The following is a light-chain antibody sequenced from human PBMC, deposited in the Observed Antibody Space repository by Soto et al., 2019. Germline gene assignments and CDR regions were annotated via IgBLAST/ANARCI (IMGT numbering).Light chain of an antibody. CDR1: PGIRNY. CDR2: AAS. Sequence: DTQMTQSPSSLSVSVGARVTITCRASPGIRNYLAWYQQKPGKVPQLLIYAASTLQPGVPSRFSGSGSGTDFTLTISSLEPEDLAAYYCQKYNSSPRTFGQGTKVEVK. J-gene: IGKJ1*01. CDR3: QKYNSSPRT. V-gene: IGKV1-27*01.